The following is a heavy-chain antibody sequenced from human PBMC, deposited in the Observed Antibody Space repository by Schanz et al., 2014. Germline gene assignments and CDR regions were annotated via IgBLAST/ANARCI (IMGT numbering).Heavy chain of an antibody. CDR1: GFTFSSYD. CDR2: LWHDGSKK. J-gene: IGHJ5*01. CDR3: AKQHIVRGVIYLNWFDS. V-gene: IGHV3-30*02. D-gene: IGHD3-10*01. Sequence: QVQLVESGGGVVQPGGSLRLSCVASGFTFSSYDVFWVRQAPGKGLEWVAILWHDGSKKYYADSVKGRFTVSRDNSKNTVHLQMNSLRAEDTAVYYCAKQHIVRGVIYLNWFDSWGQGTLVTVSS.